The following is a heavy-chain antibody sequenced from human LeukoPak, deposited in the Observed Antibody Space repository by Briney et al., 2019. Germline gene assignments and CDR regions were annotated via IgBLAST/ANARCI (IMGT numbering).Heavy chain of an antibody. D-gene: IGHD6-6*01. CDR3: ARWIAAPDYYFDY. CDR1: GFTFSSYA. Sequence: QPEGSLRLSCAASGFTFSSYAMHWVRQAPGKGLEWVAVISYDGSNKYYADSVKGRFTISRDNSKNTLYLQMNSLRAEDTAVYYCARWIAAPDYYFDYWGQGTLVTVSS. V-gene: IGHV3-30-3*01. CDR2: ISYDGSNK. J-gene: IGHJ4*02.